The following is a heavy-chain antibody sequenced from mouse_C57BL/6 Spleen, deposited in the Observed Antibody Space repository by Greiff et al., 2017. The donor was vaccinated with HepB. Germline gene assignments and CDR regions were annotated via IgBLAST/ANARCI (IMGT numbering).Heavy chain of an antibody. CDR2: IYPGNSDT. CDR1: GYTFTSYW. Sequence: EVQRVESGTVLARPGASVKMSCKTSGYTFTSYWMHWVKQRPGQGLEWIGAIYPGNSDTSYNQKFKGKAKLTAVTSASTAYMELSSLTNEDSAVYYCTRSYYSNLWFAYWGQGTLVTVSA. D-gene: IGHD2-5*01. CDR3: TRSYYSNLWFAY. V-gene: IGHV1-5*01. J-gene: IGHJ3*01.